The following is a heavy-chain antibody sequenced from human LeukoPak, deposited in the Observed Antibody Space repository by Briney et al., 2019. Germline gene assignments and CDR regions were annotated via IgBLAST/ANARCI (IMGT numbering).Heavy chain of an antibody. CDR3: ARVRTGYTYDFRGYYYMDV. CDR1: GGSISSSNYY. J-gene: IGHJ6*03. D-gene: IGHD5-18*01. CDR2: IYYSGST. Sequence: SETLSLTCTVSGGSISSSNYYWGWIRQPPGKGLDWIGSIYYSGSTYNNPSLKSRLSISVDTSKNHFSLKLSSVTAADTAVYYCARVRTGYTYDFRGYYYMDVWGKGTTVTVSS. V-gene: IGHV4-39*07.